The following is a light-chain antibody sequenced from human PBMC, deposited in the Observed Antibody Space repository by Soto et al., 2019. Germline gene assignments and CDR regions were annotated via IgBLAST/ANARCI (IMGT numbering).Light chain of an antibody. Sequence: QSVLTQPPSASGSPGQSVTISCTGTSSDVGGYNYVSWYQQHPGKAPKLIIYDVTQRPSGVPDRFSGSKSGNTASLTVSGLQAEDEADYYCSSYAGTHIVFGTGTKLTVL. CDR3: SSYAGTHIV. V-gene: IGLV2-8*01. J-gene: IGLJ1*01. CDR2: DVT. CDR1: SSDVGGYNY.